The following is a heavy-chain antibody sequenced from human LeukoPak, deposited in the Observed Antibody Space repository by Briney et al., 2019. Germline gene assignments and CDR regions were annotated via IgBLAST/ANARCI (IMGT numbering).Heavy chain of an antibody. D-gene: IGHD3-22*01. Sequence: PGESLRISCKASGYSFATYWIGWVRQMPEKGLEWMGIIYPGDSDTRYSPSFQGHVTISADKSISTAYPQWSSLKASDTAMYYCARGKSYDSSGYYSNWGQGTPVTASS. CDR2: IYPGDSDT. CDR3: ARGKSYDSSGYYSN. J-gene: IGHJ4*02. V-gene: IGHV5-51*01. CDR1: GYSFATYW.